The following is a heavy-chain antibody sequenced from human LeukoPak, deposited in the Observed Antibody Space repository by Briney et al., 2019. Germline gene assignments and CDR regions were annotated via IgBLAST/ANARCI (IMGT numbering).Heavy chain of an antibody. J-gene: IGHJ4*02. D-gene: IGHD5-12*01. Sequence: SQTLSLTCSVSAGSVSSGSYYWSWIRQPPGKGLEWIGYSYYIGSTKYNPSLKSRVTISVDTSKKQFSLKVSSVTAADTAVYYCARAGIVATATNFDYWGQGTLVTVSS. CDR2: SYYIGST. CDR3: ARAGIVATATNFDY. CDR1: AGSVSSGSYY. V-gene: IGHV4-61*01.